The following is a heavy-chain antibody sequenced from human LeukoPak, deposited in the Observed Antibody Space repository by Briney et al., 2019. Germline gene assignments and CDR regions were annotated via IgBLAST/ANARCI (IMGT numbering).Heavy chain of an antibody. CDR2: IRQDGSEK. V-gene: IGHV3-7*01. Sequence: GGSLRLSCEVSGFTFTDYWMNWVRQAPGKGPEWVASIRQDGSEKTYVDSVKGRFTISRDNTKNSLSLQLKGLRAEDTAVYYCARDGTAAGLYFDLWGQGTLVTVSS. J-gene: IGHJ4*01. CDR1: GFTFTDYW. CDR3: ARDGTAAGLYFDL. D-gene: IGHD6-13*01.